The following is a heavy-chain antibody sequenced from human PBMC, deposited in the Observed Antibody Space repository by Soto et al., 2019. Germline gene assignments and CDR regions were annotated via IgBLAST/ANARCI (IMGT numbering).Heavy chain of an antibody. CDR2: INPNSGGT. CDR3: ARGEYYYDSSGYYWYAFDI. V-gene: IGHV1-2*04. J-gene: IGHJ3*02. CDR1: GYTFTGYY. D-gene: IGHD3-22*01. Sequence: ASALVSCKASGYTFTGYYTHWVRQAPGQGLEWMGWINPNSGGTNYAQKFQGWVTMTRDTSISTAYMELSSLRSDDTAVYYCARGEYYYDSSGYYWYAFDIWGQGTMVTVSS.